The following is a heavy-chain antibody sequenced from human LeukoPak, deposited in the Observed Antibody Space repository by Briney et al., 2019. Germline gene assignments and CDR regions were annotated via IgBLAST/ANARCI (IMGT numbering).Heavy chain of an antibody. Sequence: GGSLRLSCVDSGFTVSINYMSWVRQAPGKGLEWVSFLDPDGFTSYADSVKGRFTISRDSSKNTLYLQLTTLRAEDTAIYYCTKGTFDHWGQGTFVTVSS. CDR2: LDPDGFT. CDR3: TKGTFDH. CDR1: GFTVSINY. J-gene: IGHJ3*01. V-gene: IGHV3-53*01.